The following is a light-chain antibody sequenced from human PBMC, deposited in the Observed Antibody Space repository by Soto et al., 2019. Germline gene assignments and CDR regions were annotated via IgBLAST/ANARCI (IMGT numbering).Light chain of an antibody. V-gene: IGKV1-5*03. CDR2: QAS. CDR3: QQYHTYWWS. CDR1: QDVDTW. J-gene: IGKJ1*01. Sequence: DIPMTQSPPSLSASVGDTVTLTCRASQDVDTWLAWFQQRPGKAPKLLISQASTLASGVPSRFSGSGSGTVFTLTISSLQPDDFATYFCQQYHTYWWSFGPGSKVEIK.